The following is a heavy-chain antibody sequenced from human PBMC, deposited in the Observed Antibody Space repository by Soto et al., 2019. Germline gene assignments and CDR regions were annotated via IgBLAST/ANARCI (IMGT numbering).Heavy chain of an antibody. Sequence: SETLSLTCTVSGGSLGSYYWGWIRQPPGKGLEWIAYIYDSGTTIYNPSLKSRVTISVDTSKNQFSLNLTSVTAADTAVYYCARGAMFWFDPWGQGTLVTVSS. CDR3: ARGAMFWFDP. CDR1: GGSLGSYY. J-gene: IGHJ5*02. D-gene: IGHD3-10*02. CDR2: IYDSGTT. V-gene: IGHV4-59*01.